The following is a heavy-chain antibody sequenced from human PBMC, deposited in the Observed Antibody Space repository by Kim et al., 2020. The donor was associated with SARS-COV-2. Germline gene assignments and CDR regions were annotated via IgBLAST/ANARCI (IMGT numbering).Heavy chain of an antibody. V-gene: IGHV1-18*01. CDR3: ARRGIFITGTTNYYYYGMDV. CDR2: ISAYNGNT. CDR1: GYTFTSYG. Sequence: ASVKVSCKASGYTFTSYGISWVRQAPGQGLEWMGWISAYNGNTNYAQKLQGRVTMTTDTSTSTAYMELRSLRSDDTAVYYCARRGIFITGTTNYYYYGMDVWGQGTTVTVSS. J-gene: IGHJ6*02. D-gene: IGHD1-7*01.